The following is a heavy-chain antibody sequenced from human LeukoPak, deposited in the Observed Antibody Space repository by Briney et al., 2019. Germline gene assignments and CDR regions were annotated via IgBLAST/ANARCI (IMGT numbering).Heavy chain of an antibody. CDR3: ARGRNSSPRWYYFDY. J-gene: IGHJ4*02. CDR2: INHSGST. CDR1: GGSFSGYY. V-gene: IGHV4-34*01. Sequence: PSETLSLTRAVYGGSFSGYYWSWIRQPPGKGLEWIGEINHSGSTNYNPSLKSRVTISVDTSKNQFSLKLSSVTAADTAVYYCARGRNSSPRWYYFDYWGQGTLVTVSS. D-gene: IGHD6-13*01.